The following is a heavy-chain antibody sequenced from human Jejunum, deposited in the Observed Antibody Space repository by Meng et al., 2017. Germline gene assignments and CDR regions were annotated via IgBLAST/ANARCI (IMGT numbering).Heavy chain of an antibody. V-gene: IGHV3-23*01. CDR3: ATRPPDSTRATPLDY. CDR2: FSVSGGST. CDR1: GFTFSGHV. J-gene: IGHJ4*02. Sequence: GESLKISCAASGFTFSGHVLTWVRQAPGKGLEWVSTFSVSGGSTFYSDSVNGRFTISRDSVKNTLYLQMSSLRAEDSAVYYCATRPPDSTRATPLDYWGQGTLVTVSS. D-gene: IGHD1-14*01.